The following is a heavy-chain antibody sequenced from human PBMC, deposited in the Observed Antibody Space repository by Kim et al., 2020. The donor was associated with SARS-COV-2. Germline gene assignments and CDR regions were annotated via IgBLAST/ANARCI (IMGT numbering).Heavy chain of an antibody. CDR2: IIPIFGTA. D-gene: IGHD1-1*01. J-gene: IGHJ6*02. Sequence: SVKVSCKASGGTFSSYAISWVRQAPGQGLEWMGGIIPIFGTANYAQKFQGRVTITADESTSTAYMELSSLRSEDTAVYYCARGVPRIYGMDVWGQGTTVTVSS. CDR3: ARGVPRIYGMDV. V-gene: IGHV1-69*13. CDR1: GGTFSSYA.